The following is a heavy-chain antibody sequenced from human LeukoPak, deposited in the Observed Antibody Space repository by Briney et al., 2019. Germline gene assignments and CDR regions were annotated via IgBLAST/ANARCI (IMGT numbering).Heavy chain of an antibody. CDR3: ARDPDSSGYYGAEYFQH. CDR1: GFTFSNYG. Sequence: GGSLRLSCAASGFTFSNYGMHWVRQAPGKGLEWLAVISYDGTVAYYGDSVKGRFTISRDNSKNTLYLQMNSLRAEDTAVYYCARDPDSSGYYGAEYFQHWGQGTLVTVSS. V-gene: IGHV3-30*03. D-gene: IGHD3-22*01. J-gene: IGHJ1*01. CDR2: ISYDGTVA.